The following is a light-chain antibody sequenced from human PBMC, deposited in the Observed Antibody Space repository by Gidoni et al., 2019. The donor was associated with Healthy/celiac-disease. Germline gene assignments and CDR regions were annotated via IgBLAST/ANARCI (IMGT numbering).Light chain of an antibody. CDR2: AAS. J-gene: IGKJ1*01. V-gene: IGKV1-39*01. CDR1: QSISSY. Sequence: DIQPPQSPSSLSASVGDRVTITCRASQSISSYLNWYQQKPGKAPKLLIYAASSLQSGVPSRFSGSGSGTDFTLTISSLQPEDFATYYCQQSYSTPWTFGQGTKVEIK. CDR3: QQSYSTPWT.